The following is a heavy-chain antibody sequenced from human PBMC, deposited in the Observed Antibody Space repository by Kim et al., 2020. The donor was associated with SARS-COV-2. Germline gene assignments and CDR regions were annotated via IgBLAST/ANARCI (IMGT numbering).Heavy chain of an antibody. CDR1: GFTFSSYA. V-gene: IGHV3-30-3*01. CDR2: ISYDGSNK. Sequence: GGSLRLSCAASGFTFSSYAMHWVRQAPGKGLEWVAVISYDGSNKYYADSVKGRFTISRDNSKNTLYLQMNSLRAEDTAVYYCARDNYYYYGMDVGGQGTT. CDR3: ARDNYYYYGMDV. J-gene: IGHJ6*02.